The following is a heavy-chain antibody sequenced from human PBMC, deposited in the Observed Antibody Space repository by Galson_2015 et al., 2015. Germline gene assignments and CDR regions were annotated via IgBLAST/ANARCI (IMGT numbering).Heavy chain of an antibody. CDR1: GFTFSSYS. CDR2: ISSGSTTI. J-gene: IGHJ3*02. V-gene: IGHV3-48*02. CDR3: ARDPKLYDSSGYYYDAFDI. D-gene: IGHD3-22*01. Sequence: SLRLSCAASGFTFSSYSTNWVRQAPGKGLEWVSYISSGSTTIYYADSVKGRFTISRDNAKNSLYLQMNSLRDEDTAVYYCARDPKLYDSSGYYYDAFDIWGQGTMVTVSS.